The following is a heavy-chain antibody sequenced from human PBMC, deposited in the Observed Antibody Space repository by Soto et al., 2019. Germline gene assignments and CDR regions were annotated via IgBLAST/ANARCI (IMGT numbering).Heavy chain of an antibody. V-gene: IGHV1-69*06. CDR2: ITPVFDTT. Sequence: QAQLVQSGTELKKPGSSVRVSCKASRDIFSSNTISWVRQAPGQGPEWMGGITPVFDTTNYAQKFQDRVTITADKATYTAYLELTSLTSEDTAVYYCAMGGGVTGQFFLWGQGTLVTVAS. D-gene: IGHD1-20*01. CDR1: RDIFSSNT. CDR3: AMGGGVTGQFFL. J-gene: IGHJ1*01.